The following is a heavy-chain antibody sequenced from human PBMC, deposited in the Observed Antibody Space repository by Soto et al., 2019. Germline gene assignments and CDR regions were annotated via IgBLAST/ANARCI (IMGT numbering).Heavy chain of an antibody. Sequence: SVKVSCKASGGTFSSYAISWVRQAPGQGLEWMGGIIPIFGTANYAQKFQGRVTITADESTSTAYMELSSLRSEDTAVYYCARDQNDSSGYYWPCSEWGQGTLVTVSS. D-gene: IGHD3-22*01. CDR2: IIPIFGTA. CDR3: ARDQNDSSGYYWPCSE. J-gene: IGHJ4*02. V-gene: IGHV1-69*13. CDR1: GGTFSSYA.